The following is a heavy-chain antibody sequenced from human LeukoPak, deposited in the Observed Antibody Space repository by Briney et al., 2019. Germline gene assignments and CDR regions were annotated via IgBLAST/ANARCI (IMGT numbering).Heavy chain of an antibody. CDR1: GFTFSGFW. V-gene: IGHV3-7*01. J-gene: IGHJ4*02. Sequence: GGSLRLSCAASGFTFSGFWMSWVRQTPGKGLEWVANIKQDGSEEYYVDSVKGRFTISRDNAKNSLSLQMNSLRVEDTAVYYCARAGSFWHYVYWGQGTLVTDSS. CDR3: ARAGSFWHYVY. CDR2: IKQDGSEE. D-gene: IGHD1-7*01.